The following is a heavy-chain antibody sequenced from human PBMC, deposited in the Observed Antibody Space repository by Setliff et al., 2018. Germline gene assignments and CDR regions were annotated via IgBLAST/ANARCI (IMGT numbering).Heavy chain of an antibody. Sequence: ASVKVSCKASGYTLTELSRHWVRQAPGKGLEWMGGFDPEDGETIYAQKFQGRVTMTEDTSTDTAYMELSSLRSEDTVVYYCATPRSGIIDAFDIWGQGTMVTVSS. CDR1: GYTLTELS. V-gene: IGHV1-24*01. CDR2: FDPEDGET. CDR3: ATPRSGIIDAFDI. J-gene: IGHJ3*02.